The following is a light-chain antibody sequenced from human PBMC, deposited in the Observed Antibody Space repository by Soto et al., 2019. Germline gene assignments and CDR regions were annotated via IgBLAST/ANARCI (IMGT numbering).Light chain of an antibody. CDR1: QSIALS. V-gene: IGKV1-39*01. CDR2: VAF. J-gene: IGKJ5*01. CDR3: QQSFRSPIT. Sequence: DIQMTHSPSSLSASVGDTVTMTCRASQSIALSVNWYQQKPGKAPKLLIYVAFTLESGVPSRFSGSGSGTEFTLTIRSLQPEDFATYYCQQSFRSPITFGQGTRLEL.